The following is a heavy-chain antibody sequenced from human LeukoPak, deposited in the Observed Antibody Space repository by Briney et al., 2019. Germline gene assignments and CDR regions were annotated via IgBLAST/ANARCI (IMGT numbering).Heavy chain of an antibody. CDR1: GFTFSTYA. D-gene: IGHD3-10*01. CDR2: IGGSGGST. V-gene: IGHV3-23*01. J-gene: IGHJ6*02. CDR3: AKGRYGSGTYFKGMDV. Sequence: PGGSLRLSCAASGFTFSTYAMSWVRQAPGKGLEWGSAIGGSGGSTYFADSVKGRFTISRDNSKNTLCLQMNSLRAEDTALYYCAKGRYGSGTYFKGMDVWGQGTTVTVSS.